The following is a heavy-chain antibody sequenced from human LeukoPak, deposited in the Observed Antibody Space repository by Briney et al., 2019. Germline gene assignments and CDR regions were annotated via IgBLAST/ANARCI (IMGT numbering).Heavy chain of an antibody. CDR3: ARRHLIGNGYFDH. J-gene: IGHJ4*02. D-gene: IGHD4-23*01. CDR2: ISTFNGNT. CDR1: GYAFTNYG. V-gene: IGHV1-18*01. Sequence: VSVKVSCKASGYAFTNYGITWVRQAPGQGLEWLGWISTFNGNTNYAQKLQDRVTMTTDTSTSTAYLELRSLRSDDTAVYYCARRHLIGNGYFDHWGQGTLVTVSS.